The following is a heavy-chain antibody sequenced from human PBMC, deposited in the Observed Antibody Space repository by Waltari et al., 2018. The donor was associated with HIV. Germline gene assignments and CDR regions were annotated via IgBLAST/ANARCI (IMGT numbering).Heavy chain of an antibody. CDR3: AGGGYDYAWGTYRPFDY. J-gene: IGHJ4*02. V-gene: IGHV3-21*03. Sequence: EVQLVESGGGLVKPGGSLRLSCAASGFTFSTYNMNWVRQAPGKGLELVSSMSSVGSYIYYPDSCKGRFTISRDNAKNSLYLQMNSLRAEDTAVYYCAGGGYDYAWGTYRPFDYWGQGTLVTVSS. CDR1: GFTFSTYN. CDR2: MSSVGSYI. D-gene: IGHD3-16*02.